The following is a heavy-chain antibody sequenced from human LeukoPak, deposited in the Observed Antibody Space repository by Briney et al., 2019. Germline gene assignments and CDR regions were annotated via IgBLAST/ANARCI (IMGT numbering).Heavy chain of an antibody. CDR2: IYYSGST. D-gene: IGHD3-10*01. CDR1: GGSISSSSYY. CDR3: ARSWTTPGNFDY. V-gene: IGHV4-39*07. Sequence: SETLSLTCTVSGGSISSSSYYWGWIRQPPGKGLEWIGSIYYSGSTYYNPSLKSRVTMSVDTSKNQFSLKLSSVTAADTAVYYCARSWTTPGNFDYWGQGTLVTVSS. J-gene: IGHJ4*02.